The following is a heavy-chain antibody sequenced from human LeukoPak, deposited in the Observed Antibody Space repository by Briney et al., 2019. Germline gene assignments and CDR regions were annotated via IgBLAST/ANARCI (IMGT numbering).Heavy chain of an antibody. J-gene: IGHJ4*02. D-gene: IGHD6-6*01. CDR2: ISTYNGNT. Sequence: GASVKVSCKASGYTFTSHGISWVRQAPGQGLEWMGWISTYNGNTNYAQKLQGRVSMTTDTSTSTAYMDLRSLRSDDTAVYYCARMGIAARPRKYYFDYWGQGTLVTVSS. V-gene: IGHV1-18*01. CDR3: ARMGIAARPRKYYFDY. CDR1: GYTFTSHG.